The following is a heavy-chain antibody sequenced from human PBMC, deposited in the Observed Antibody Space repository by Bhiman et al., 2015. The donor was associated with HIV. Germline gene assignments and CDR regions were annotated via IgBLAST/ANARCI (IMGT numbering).Heavy chain of an antibody. J-gene: IGHJ4*02. CDR1: GVTVSTNY. Sequence: EVQLVESGGGLIQPGGSLRLSCAASGVTVSTNYMNWVRQAPGKGLEWVSITYSNDNSYYADSVKGRFTVSRDNSKNTVYLQMNSLRAEDTAVYYCARGGEGYASGWSVYWGQGTPVTVSS. CDR2: TYSNDNS. V-gene: IGHV3-53*01. CDR3: ARGGEGYASGWSVY. D-gene: IGHD6-19*01.